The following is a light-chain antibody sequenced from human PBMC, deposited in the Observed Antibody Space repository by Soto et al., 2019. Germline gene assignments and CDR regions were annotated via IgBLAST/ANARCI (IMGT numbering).Light chain of an antibody. CDR1: SSDVGAYNY. V-gene: IGLV2-14*01. CDR2: DVP. J-gene: IGLJ1*01. CDR3: TSYTSTSTYV. Sequence: QSALTQPASVSGPPGQSITISCTGTSSDVGAYNYVAWYQHHPGKTPRLVIYDVPNRPSGISYRFSGSKSVNTASLTISGLLSEFEADHYCTSYTSTSTYVFGSGTKLTV.